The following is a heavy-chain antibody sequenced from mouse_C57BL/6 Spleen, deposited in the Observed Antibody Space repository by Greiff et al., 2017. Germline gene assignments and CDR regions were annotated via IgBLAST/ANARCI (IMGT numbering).Heavy chain of an antibody. J-gene: IGHJ1*03. CDR3: AREGGYFDG. CDR2: IYPGSGST. V-gene: IGHV1-55*01. CDR1: GYTFTSYW. Sequence: VKLMESGAELVKPGASVKMSCKASGYTFTSYWITWVKQRPGQGLEWIGDIYPGSGSTNYNEKFKSKATLTVDTSSSTAYMQLSSLTSEDSAVYYCAREGGYFDGWGTGTTDTVSS.